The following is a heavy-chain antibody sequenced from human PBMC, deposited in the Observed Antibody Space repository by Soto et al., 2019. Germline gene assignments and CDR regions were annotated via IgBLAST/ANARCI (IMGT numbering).Heavy chain of an antibody. CDR2: IYYSGSS. J-gene: IGHJ5*02. CDR3: ARSLYSGSYTNWFDP. Sequence: ASETLSLTCTVSGGSISSYYWSWIRQPPGKGLEYIGYIYYSGSSNYNPSLKSRVTISVDTSKKQFSLKLSSVTAADTAVYYCARSLYSGSYTNWFDPWGQGTLVTVSS. D-gene: IGHD1-26*01. CDR1: GGSISSYY. V-gene: IGHV4-59*01.